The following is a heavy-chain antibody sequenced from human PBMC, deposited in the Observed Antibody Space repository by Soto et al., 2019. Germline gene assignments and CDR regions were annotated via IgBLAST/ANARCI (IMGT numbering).Heavy chain of an antibody. V-gene: IGHV4-59*01. CDR1: GGSISSYY. D-gene: IGHD6-19*01. Sequence: SETLSLTCTVSGGSISSYYWSWIRRPPGKGLEWIGYIYYSGSTNYNPSLKSRVTISVDTSKNQFPLKLSSVTAADTAVYYCARDEQWLRDWGQGTLVTVSS. CDR2: IYYSGST. CDR3: ARDEQWLRD. J-gene: IGHJ4*02.